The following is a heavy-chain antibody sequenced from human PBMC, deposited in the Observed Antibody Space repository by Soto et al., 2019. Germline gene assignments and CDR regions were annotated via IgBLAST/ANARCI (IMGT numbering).Heavy chain of an antibody. CDR1: GYTFSNYG. Sequence: ASVKVSCKASGYTFSNYGVSWVRQAPGQGLEWMGWISAYNGDTNYAQKLEGRVTMTTDTSTSTAYMELRSLRSDDTAVYYCAIWFYYDSSGYENLDYWGQGTQVTVSA. CDR3: AIWFYYDSSGYENLDY. D-gene: IGHD3-22*01. V-gene: IGHV1-18*04. CDR2: ISAYNGDT. J-gene: IGHJ4*02.